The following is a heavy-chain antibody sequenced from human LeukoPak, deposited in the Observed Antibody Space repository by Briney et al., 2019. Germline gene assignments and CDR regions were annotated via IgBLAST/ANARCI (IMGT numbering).Heavy chain of an antibody. V-gene: IGHV4-4*09. CDR1: GGSISSYY. CDR3: ARHIRSSPLYFDL. D-gene: IGHD6-13*01. Sequence: SETLSLTCTVSGGSISSYYWSWIRQPPGKGLEWIGYIYTSGSTNYNPSLKSRVTISVDTSKNQFSLKLSSVTAADTAVYYCARHIRSSPLYFDLWGRGTLVTVSS. J-gene: IGHJ2*01. CDR2: IYTSGST.